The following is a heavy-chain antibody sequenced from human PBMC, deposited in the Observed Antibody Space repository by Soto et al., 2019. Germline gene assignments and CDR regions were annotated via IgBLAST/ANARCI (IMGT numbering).Heavy chain of an antibody. CDR2: IYYSGST. V-gene: IGHV4-39*01. D-gene: IGHD6-19*01. CDR1: GGSISSSSYY. J-gene: IGHJ5*02. CDR3: ARSPVAARDGWFDP. Sequence: SETLSLTCTVSGGSISSSSYYWGWIRQPPGKGLEWIGSIYYSGSTYYNPSLKSRVTISVDTSKNQFSLKLSSVTAADTAVYYCARSPVAARDGWFDPWGQGTLVTVSS.